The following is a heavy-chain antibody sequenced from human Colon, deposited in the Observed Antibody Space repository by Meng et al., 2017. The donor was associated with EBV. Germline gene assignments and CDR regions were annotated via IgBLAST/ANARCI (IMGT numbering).Heavy chain of an antibody. CDR3: AKDPQHLIDY. J-gene: IGHJ4*02. CDR2: ISGGGDNT. V-gene: IGHV3-23*01. Sequence: EVQLWESXXGLVQXGGSLRLSCAASGFTFSGYARNWARQAPGKGLEWVSTISGGGDNTHYADSVKGRFTISRDNSINTLYLQMNSLRAEDTAVYYCAKDPQHLIDYWGQGTLVTVSS. CDR1: GFTFSGYA.